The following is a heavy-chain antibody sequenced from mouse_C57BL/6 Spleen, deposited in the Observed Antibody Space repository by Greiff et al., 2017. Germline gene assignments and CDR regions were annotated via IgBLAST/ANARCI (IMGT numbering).Heavy chain of an antibody. CDR3: ARGGEGFDY. J-gene: IGHJ2*01. CDR2: INPNNGGT. CDR1: GYTFTDYN. Sequence: EVQLQQSGPELVKPGASVKMSCKASGYTFTDYNMHWVKQRHGKSLEWIGNINPNNGGTSYNQKFKGKATLAVNKSSSTADMELRSLTSEDSAVYYCARGGEGFDYWDEGTTLTVSS. V-gene: IGHV1-22*01.